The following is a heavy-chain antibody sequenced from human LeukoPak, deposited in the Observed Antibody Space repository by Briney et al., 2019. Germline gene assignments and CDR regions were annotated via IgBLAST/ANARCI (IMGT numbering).Heavy chain of an antibody. CDR3: ARGYEGVVVNYYYGMDV. J-gene: IGHJ6*02. CDR2: MNPNSGNT. V-gene: IGHV1-8*01. CDR1: GYTFTSYD. D-gene: IGHD2-15*01. Sequence: ASVKVSCKASGYTFTSYDINWVRQATGQGLEWMGWMNPNSGNTGYAQKFQGRVTMTRNTSISTAYMELSSLRSEDTAVYYCARGYEGVVVNYYYGMDVWGQGTTVTVSS.